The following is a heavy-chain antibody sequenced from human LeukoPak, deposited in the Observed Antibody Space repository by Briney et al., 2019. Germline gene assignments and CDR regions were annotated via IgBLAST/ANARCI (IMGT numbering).Heavy chain of an antibody. Sequence: ANIKYDGDEEYYVDSVKGRFTISRDNAKNSLYLQLNSLRVEDTAVYYCRSGGAAPGAFDNWGQGTLVTVSP. CDR2: IKYDGDEE. D-gene: IGHD4/OR15-4a*01. J-gene: IGHJ4*02. CDR3: RSGGAAPGAFDN. V-gene: IGHV3-7*01.